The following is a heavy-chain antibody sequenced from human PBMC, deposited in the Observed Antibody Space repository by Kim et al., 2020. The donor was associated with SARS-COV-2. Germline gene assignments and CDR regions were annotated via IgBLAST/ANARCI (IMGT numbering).Heavy chain of an antibody. J-gene: IGHJ3*02. Sequence: SETLSLTCTVSGGSISSYYWSWIRQPPGKGLEWIGYIYYSGRTNYNPSLKSRVTISVDTSKNQFSLKLSSVTAADTAVYYCARDPTGAKGDAFDIWGQGTMVTVSS. CDR1: GGSISSYY. CDR3: ARDPTGAKGDAFDI. D-gene: IGHD1-26*01. V-gene: IGHV4-59*01. CDR2: IYYSGRT.